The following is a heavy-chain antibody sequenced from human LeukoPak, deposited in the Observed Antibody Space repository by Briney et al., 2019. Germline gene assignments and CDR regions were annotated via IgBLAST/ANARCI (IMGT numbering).Heavy chain of an antibody. Sequence: ASLRLSSASCGFIFSIYSMYVVRQAPGKGLEWVSSISSSSSYIYYADSVKGRFTISRDNAKNSLYLQTNSLSAEDTAVYSCARDDGYVDYWGQGTLVTVSS. D-gene: IGHD5-24*01. J-gene: IGHJ4*02. CDR3: ARDDGYVDY. CDR2: ISSSSSYI. CDR1: GFIFSIYS. V-gene: IGHV3-21*01.